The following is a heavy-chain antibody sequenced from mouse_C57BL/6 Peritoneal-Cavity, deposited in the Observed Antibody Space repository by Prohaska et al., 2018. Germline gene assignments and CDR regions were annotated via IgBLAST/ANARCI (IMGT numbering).Heavy chain of an antibody. Sequence: TISFTGYSITSGYYWNWIRQFPGNKLEWMGYISYDGSNNYNPSLKNRISSTRDKSKNQFLLKLNAGTTEDAATYYCASSNYAWFAYGGQGTLVTVSA. CDR2: ISYDGSN. V-gene: IGHV3-6*01. CDR1: GYSITSGYY. CDR3: ASSNYAWFAY. J-gene: IGHJ3*01. D-gene: IGHD2-5*01.